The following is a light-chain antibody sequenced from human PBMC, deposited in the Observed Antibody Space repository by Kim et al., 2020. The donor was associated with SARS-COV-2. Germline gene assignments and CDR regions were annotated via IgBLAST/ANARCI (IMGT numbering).Light chain of an antibody. V-gene: IGLV3-19*01. CDR3: NSRDSSGPVV. Sequence: VALGQTVRITCQGDILRSYYASWYQQKPAQAPVLVIYGKNNRPSGIPDRFSGSSSGNTASLTITGAQAEDEADYYCNSRDSSGPVVFGGGTKLTVL. CDR1: ILRSYY. J-gene: IGLJ2*01. CDR2: GKN.